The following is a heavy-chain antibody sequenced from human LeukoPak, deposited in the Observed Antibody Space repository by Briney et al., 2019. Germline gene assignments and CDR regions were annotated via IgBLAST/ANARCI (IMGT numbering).Heavy chain of an antibody. Sequence: GGSLRLSCAASGFTFSDYYMSWIRQAPGKGLEWVSYISSSGSTIYYADSVKGRFTISRDNAKNSLYLQMNSLRAEDTAVYYCARDWNIAAAEDWFDPWGQGTLVTVSS. J-gene: IGHJ5*02. V-gene: IGHV3-11*01. D-gene: IGHD6-13*01. CDR1: GFTFSDYY. CDR3: ARDWNIAAAEDWFDP. CDR2: ISSSGSTI.